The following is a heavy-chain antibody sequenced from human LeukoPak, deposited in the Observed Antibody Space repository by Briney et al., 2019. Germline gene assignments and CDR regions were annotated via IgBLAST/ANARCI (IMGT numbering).Heavy chain of an antibody. CDR2: INHSGST. CDR1: GGSFSGNY. V-gene: IGHV4-34*01. J-gene: IGHJ4*02. D-gene: IGHD3-16*01. CDR3: AKVHFGGGFDY. Sequence: SETLSLTCAVYGGSFSGNYWSWIRQPPGKGLEWIGEINHSGSTNYNPSLKSRVTISVETSKNQFSLRLSSVTAADTAIYYCAKVHFGGGFDYWGQGTLVTVSS.